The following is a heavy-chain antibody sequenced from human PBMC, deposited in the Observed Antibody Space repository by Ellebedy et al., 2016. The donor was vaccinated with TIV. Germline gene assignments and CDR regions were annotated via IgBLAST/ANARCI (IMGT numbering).Heavy chain of an antibody. CDR3: ARLNIAARRRLSNFFYGMDV. CDR1: GGSIISPTYY. V-gene: IGHV4-39*07. CDR2: IIHSGTT. D-gene: IGHD6-6*01. J-gene: IGHJ6*02. Sequence: SETLSLTCTVSGGSIISPTYYWGWIRQSPGKGLEWIGEIIHSGTTNFNPSLKSRVTISADTSKNQFSLKLRSLTAADTGVYYCARLNIAARRRLSNFFYGMDVWGQGTTVTVSS.